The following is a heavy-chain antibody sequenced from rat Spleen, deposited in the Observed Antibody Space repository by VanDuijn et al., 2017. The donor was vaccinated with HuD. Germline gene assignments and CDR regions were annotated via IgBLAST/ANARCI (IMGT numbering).Heavy chain of an antibody. D-gene: IGHD1-6*01. CDR1: GFTFSNYG. CDR3: TRDVYYGSDY. V-gene: IGHV5-29*01. Sequence: EVQLVESGGGLVQPGRSLKVSCEASGFTFSNYGMAWVRQAPTKGLEWVATINYDATSTHYRDSVKGRFTISRDNAKSTLYLQMNSLRSEDTATYYCTRDVYYGSDYWGQGVMVTVSS. CDR2: INYDATST. J-gene: IGHJ2*01.